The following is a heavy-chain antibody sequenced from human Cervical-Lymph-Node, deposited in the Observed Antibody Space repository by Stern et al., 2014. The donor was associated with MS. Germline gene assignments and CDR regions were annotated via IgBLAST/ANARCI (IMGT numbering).Heavy chain of an antibody. D-gene: IGHD3-9*01. CDR2: IYSGGST. Sequence: EVPLVESGGGLIQPGGSLRLSCAASGFTVSGNYMSWVRQAPGKGLEWVSLIYSGGSTYYADSVKGRFTISRDNSKNTLYLQMNSLRAEDTAVYYCARDSTGSNYFDYWGQGTLVTVSS. CDR1: GFTVSGNY. J-gene: IGHJ4*02. CDR3: ARDSTGSNYFDY. V-gene: IGHV3-53*01.